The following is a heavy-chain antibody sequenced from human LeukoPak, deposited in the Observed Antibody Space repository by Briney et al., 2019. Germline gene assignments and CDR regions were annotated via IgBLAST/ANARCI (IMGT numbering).Heavy chain of an antibody. CDR1: GFTFSSYA. J-gene: IGHJ3*02. Sequence: PGGSLRLSCAASGFTFSSYAMSWVRQAPGKGLEWVSAISGSGGSTYYADSVKGRFTISRDNSKNTLYLQMNSLRAEDTAVYYCAKGALYYYDSSGDDAFDIWGQGTMVTVSS. V-gene: IGHV3-23*01. D-gene: IGHD3-22*01. CDR3: AKGALYYYDSSGDDAFDI. CDR2: ISGSGGST.